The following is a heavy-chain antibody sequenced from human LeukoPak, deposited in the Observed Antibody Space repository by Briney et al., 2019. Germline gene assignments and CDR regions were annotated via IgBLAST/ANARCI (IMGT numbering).Heavy chain of an antibody. CDR3: ARDPGDYGGLGYPKYYFDY. Sequence: GGSLRLSCAASGFTSSSYGMHWVRQAPGKGLEWVAVIWYDGSNKYYADSVKGRFTISRDNSKNTLYLQMNSLRAEDTAVYYCARDPGDYGGLGYPKYYFDYWGQGTLVTVSS. D-gene: IGHD4-17*01. CDR1: GFTSSSYG. CDR2: IWYDGSNK. J-gene: IGHJ4*02. V-gene: IGHV3-33*01.